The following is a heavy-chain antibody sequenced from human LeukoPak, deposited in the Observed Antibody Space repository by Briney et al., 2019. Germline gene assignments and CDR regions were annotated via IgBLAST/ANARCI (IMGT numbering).Heavy chain of an antibody. D-gene: IGHD3-10*01. Sequence: SETLSLTCTVSGGSISSYYWSWIRQPPGKGLEWIGYIYYSGSTNYNPSLKSRVTISVDTSKNQFSLKLSSVTAVDTAVYYCATHYGSGSYDGDWGQGTLVTVSS. V-gene: IGHV4-59*01. CDR1: GGSISSYY. CDR3: ATHYGSGSYDGD. CDR2: IYYSGST. J-gene: IGHJ4*02.